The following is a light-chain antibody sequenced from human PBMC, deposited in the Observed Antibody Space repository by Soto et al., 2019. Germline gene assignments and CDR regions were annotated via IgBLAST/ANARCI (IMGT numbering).Light chain of an antibody. CDR3: QQYGGART. J-gene: IGKJ1*01. V-gene: IGKV3-11*01. CDR2: DAS. CDR1: QSVSSY. Sequence: EIVLTQPPATLSLSPEERATLSCRASQSVSSYLAWYQQTPGQAPRLLIYDASNTATGIPARFSGSGSGTDFPLTISTLEPEDFAVYYCQQYGGARTFGQGTKVDI.